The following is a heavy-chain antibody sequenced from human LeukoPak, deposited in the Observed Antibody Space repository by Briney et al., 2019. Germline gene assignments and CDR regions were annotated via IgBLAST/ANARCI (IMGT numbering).Heavy chain of an antibody. CDR1: GFTFSSYA. D-gene: IGHD6-19*01. Sequence: GRSLRLSCAASGFTFSSYAMHWVRQAPGKGLEGVAVISYDGSDKYYADSVRGRFTISRDNSKNTMYLQMNSLRAEDTAIYYCASGSLQWLVRWYFDYWGQGTLVTVSS. J-gene: IGHJ4*02. CDR3: ASGSLQWLVRWYFDY. CDR2: ISYDGSDK. V-gene: IGHV3-30*04.